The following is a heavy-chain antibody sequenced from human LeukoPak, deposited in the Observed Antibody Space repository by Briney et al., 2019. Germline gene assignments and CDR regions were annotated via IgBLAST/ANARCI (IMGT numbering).Heavy chain of an antibody. D-gene: IGHD2-2*01. V-gene: IGHV1-69*13. Sequence: EASVKVSCKASGGTFSSYAISWVRQAPGQGLEWMGGIIPIFGTANYAQKFQGRVTITADESTSTAYMELSSLRSEDTAVYYCARGLQLLFDYWGQGTLVTVSS. CDR2: IIPIFGTA. CDR3: ARGLQLLFDY. CDR1: GGTFSSYA. J-gene: IGHJ4*02.